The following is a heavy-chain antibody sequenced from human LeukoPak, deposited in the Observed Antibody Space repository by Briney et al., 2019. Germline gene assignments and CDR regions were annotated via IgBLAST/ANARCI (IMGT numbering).Heavy chain of an antibody. CDR2: LMTTGGGT. V-gene: IGHV3-23*01. CDR3: AKDPALDSDY. J-gene: IGHJ4*02. Sequence: GGSLRLSCAASGFTFSSYAMSWVRQAPGKGLEWVSSLMTTGGGTYYADSVKGRFTISRDNSKNTLYLQMNSLRAEDTAVYYCAKDPALDSDYWGQGTLVTVSS. CDR1: GFTFSSYA.